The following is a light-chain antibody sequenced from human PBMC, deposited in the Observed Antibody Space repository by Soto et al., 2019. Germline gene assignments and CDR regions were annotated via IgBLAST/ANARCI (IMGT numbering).Light chain of an antibody. V-gene: IGKV1-5*03. Sequence: DFQMTQSPSTLSASVGDRVSISCRASASVGGWLAWYQHKPGKAPNLIIYKASTLKSGVPSRFSGSGSGTDFTLTISNLQPDDFATYCCQQYNGYFRTFGQGTKVEI. CDR2: KAS. J-gene: IGKJ1*01. CDR3: QQYNGYFRT. CDR1: ASVGGW.